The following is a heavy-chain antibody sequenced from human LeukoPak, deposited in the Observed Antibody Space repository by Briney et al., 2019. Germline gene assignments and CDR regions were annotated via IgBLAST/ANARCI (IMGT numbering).Heavy chain of an antibody. D-gene: IGHD3-10*02. J-gene: IGHJ6*04. CDR3: AELGITMIGGV. Sequence: GGSLRLSCGASGFTFGTYWMHWVRQAPGKGLEWVSYISSSGNAVYYADSVKGRFTISRDNAKNSLYLQMNSLRAEDTAVYYCAELGITMIGGVWGKGTTVTISS. CDR1: GFTFGTYW. V-gene: IGHV3-48*04. CDR2: ISSSGNAV.